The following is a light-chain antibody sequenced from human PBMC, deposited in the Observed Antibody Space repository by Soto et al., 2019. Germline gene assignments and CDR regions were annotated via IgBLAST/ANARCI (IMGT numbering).Light chain of an antibody. CDR2: HAS. J-gene: IGKJ3*01. CDR1: QDIYNY. V-gene: IGKV1-27*01. Sequence: DIQMTQSPSSLSASVGDRVTITCRASQDIYNYLAWYQQRPGQVPKLLIYHASTLQSGVPSRFSGSGSGTDFTLTISSLHPEDVATYCCQKYYSAVFTFGPGTKLDIK. CDR3: QKYYSAVFT.